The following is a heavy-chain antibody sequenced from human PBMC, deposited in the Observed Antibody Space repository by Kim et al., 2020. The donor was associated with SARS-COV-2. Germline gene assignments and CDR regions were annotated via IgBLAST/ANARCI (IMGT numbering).Heavy chain of an antibody. CDR2: ISSSSSYT. V-gene: IGHV3-11*03. J-gene: IGHJ4*02. CDR1: GFTFSDYY. D-gene: IGHD6-19*01. CDR3: ASTRGWFNYFDY. Sequence: GGSLRLSCAASGFTFSDYYMSWIRQAPGKGLEWVSYISSSSSYTNYADSVKGRFTISRDNAKNSLYLQMNSLRAEDTAVYYCASTRGWFNYFDYWGQGTLVTVSS.